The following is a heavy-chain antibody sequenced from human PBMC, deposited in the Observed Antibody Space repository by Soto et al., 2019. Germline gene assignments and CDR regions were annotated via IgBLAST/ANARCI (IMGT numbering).Heavy chain of an antibody. CDR3: ARDCSSTSCHPYGMDV. CDR2: ISSSGSTI. V-gene: IGHV3-11*01. J-gene: IGHJ6*02. D-gene: IGHD2-2*01. CDR1: GFTFSDYY. Sequence: PGGSLRLSCAASGFTFSDYYMSWIRQAPGKGLEWVSYISSSGSTIYYADSVKGRFTISRDNAKNSLYLQMNSLRAEDTAVYYCARDCSSTSCHPYGMDVWGQGTTVTVSS.